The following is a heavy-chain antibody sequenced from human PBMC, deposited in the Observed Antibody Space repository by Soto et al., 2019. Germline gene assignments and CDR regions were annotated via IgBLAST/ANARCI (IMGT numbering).Heavy chain of an antibody. Sequence: GGSLRLSCAASVFTVSSNYMRWVRQSPGKGLEWVSVIYSGGSTYYADSVKGRFTISRDNSKNTLYLQMNSLRAEDTAVYYCARAKGHGHYYDSSGYFLFDYWGQGTLLTVSS. J-gene: IGHJ4*02. V-gene: IGHV3-53*01. CDR2: IYSGGST. CDR3: ARAKGHGHYYDSSGYFLFDY. D-gene: IGHD3-22*01. CDR1: VFTVSSNY.